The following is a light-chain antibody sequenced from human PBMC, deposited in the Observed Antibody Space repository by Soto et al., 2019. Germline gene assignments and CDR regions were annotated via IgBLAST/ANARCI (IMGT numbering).Light chain of an antibody. CDR2: TNG. Sequence: QSALTQPPSVSGAPGQRVTISCTGSSSNIGADYDIHWYQHLPRTAPKLLIYTNGNRPSGVPDRFSGSKSGTSASLAITGLQAEDEADYYCQSYDSSLSDWVFGGGTQLTVL. CDR3: QSYDSSLSDWV. CDR1: SSNIGADYD. J-gene: IGLJ3*02. V-gene: IGLV1-40*01.